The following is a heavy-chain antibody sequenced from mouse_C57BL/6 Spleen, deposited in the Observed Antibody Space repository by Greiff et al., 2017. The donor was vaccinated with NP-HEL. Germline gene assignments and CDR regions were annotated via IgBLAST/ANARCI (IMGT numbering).Heavy chain of an antibody. Sequence: QVQLQQPGAELVKPGASVKLSCTASGYTFTSYWMRWVKQRPGQGLEWIGEIDPSDSYTNYNQKFKGKATLTVDTSSSTAYLQLSSLTSEDSAVYYCARCYYGRRDCDDWGKSPTLT. V-gene: IGHV1-50*01. D-gene: IGHD1-1*01. J-gene: IGHJ2*01. CDR2: IDPSDSYT. CDR3: ARCYYGRRDCDD. CDR1: GYTFTSYW.